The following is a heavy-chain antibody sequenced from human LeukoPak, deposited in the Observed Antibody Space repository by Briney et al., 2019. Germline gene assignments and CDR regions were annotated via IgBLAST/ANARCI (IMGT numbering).Heavy chain of an antibody. CDR2: ISYDGSNK. J-gene: IGHJ4*02. D-gene: IGHD2/OR15-2a*01. V-gene: IGHV3-30-3*01. Sequence: GGSLRLSCAASGFTFSSHLMHWVRQAPGKGLEWVAVISYDGSNKYYADSVKGRFTISRDNSKNTLYLQMNSLRAEDTAVYYCATNERGTFFASFDYWGQGTLVTVSS. CDR3: ATNERGTFFASFDY. CDR1: GFTFSSHL.